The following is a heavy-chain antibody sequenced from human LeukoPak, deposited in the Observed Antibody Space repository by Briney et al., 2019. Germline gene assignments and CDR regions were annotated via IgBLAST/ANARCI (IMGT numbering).Heavy chain of an antibody. D-gene: IGHD2-2*01. J-gene: IGHJ4*02. Sequence: KPSETLSLTCTVSGGSISSSGYYWGWIRQPPGKGLEWIVNIYYSGSTYYNPSLKSRVTISVDTSKNHFSLKLNSVTAADTALYYCARLGYCSSASCGPLDYWGQGTLVTVSS. CDR3: ARLGYCSSASCGPLDY. V-gene: IGHV4-39*02. CDR2: IYYSGST. CDR1: GGSISSSGYY.